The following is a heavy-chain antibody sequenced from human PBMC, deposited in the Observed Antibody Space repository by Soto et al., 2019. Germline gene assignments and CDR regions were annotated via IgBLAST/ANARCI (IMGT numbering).Heavy chain of an antibody. CDR2: IYYSGST. J-gene: IGHJ6*02. V-gene: IGHV4-31*03. Sequence: SETLSLTCTVSGGSISSGGYYWSWIRQHPGKGLEWIGYIYYSGSTYYNPSLKSRVTISVDTSKNQFSLKLSSVTAADTAVYYCARGYYNFWSGYSYYYGMDVWGQGTTVTVSS. CDR1: GGSISSGGYY. CDR3: ARGYYNFWSGYSYYYGMDV. D-gene: IGHD3-3*01.